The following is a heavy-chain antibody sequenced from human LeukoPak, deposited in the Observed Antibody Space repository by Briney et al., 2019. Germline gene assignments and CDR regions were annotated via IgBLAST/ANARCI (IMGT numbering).Heavy chain of an antibody. J-gene: IGHJ3*02. CDR3: ARGLYGGPKRGAFDI. D-gene: IGHD4-23*01. CDR1: GGSISSSSYY. Sequence: SETLSLTCTVSGGSISSSSYYWGWIRQPPGKGLEWIGSIYYSGSTYYNPSLKSRVTISVDTSKNQFSLKLSSVTAADTAVYYCARGLYGGPKRGAFDIWGQGTMVTVSS. V-gene: IGHV4-39*01. CDR2: IYYSGST.